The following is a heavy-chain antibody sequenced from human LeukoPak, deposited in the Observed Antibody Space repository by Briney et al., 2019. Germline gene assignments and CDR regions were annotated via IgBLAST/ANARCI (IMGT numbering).Heavy chain of an antibody. V-gene: IGHV4-39*01. D-gene: IGHD3-10*01. CDR3: ARHPITMVRGVIPDDAFDI. J-gene: IGHJ3*02. Sequence: DPSETLSLTCTVSGGSISSSSYYWGWIRQPPGKGLEWIGSIYYSGSTHYNPSLKSRVTISVDTSKNQFSLKLSSVTAADTAVYYCARHPITMVRGVIPDDAFDIWGQGTMVTVSS. CDR1: GGSISSSSYY. CDR2: IYYSGST.